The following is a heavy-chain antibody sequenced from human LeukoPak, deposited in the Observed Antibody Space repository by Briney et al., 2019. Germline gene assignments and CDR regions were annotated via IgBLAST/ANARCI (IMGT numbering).Heavy chain of an antibody. J-gene: IGHJ4*02. CDR2: MYSGGNT. CDR3: AKDFPVRAMGATRQFGY. V-gene: IGHV3-53*01. Sequence: QSGGSLRLSCSASGFTVSSNYMSWVRQAPGKGLEWVSVMYSGGNTDYADSVKGRFTISRDNSKNTVFLQMNSLRADDTAVYYCAKDFPVRAMGATRQFGYWGQGTLVTVSS. D-gene: IGHD1-26*01. CDR1: GFTVSSNY.